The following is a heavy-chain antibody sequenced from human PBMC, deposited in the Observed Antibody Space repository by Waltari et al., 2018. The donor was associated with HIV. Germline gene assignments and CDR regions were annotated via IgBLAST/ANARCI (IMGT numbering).Heavy chain of an antibody. Sequence: QVQLQESGPGLVKPSQTLSLTCTVSGGSISSGSYHWSWIRQPAGKGLEWIGRPYTSGRTDYNPSRKSRATISGDTSKNQFSLKLSSVTAADTAVYYCARAVVGGYDLGNNWFDPWGQGTLVTVSS. V-gene: IGHV4-61*02. J-gene: IGHJ5*02. CDR1: GGSISSGSYH. CDR2: PYTSGRT. CDR3: ARAVVGGYDLGNNWFDP. D-gene: IGHD5-12*01.